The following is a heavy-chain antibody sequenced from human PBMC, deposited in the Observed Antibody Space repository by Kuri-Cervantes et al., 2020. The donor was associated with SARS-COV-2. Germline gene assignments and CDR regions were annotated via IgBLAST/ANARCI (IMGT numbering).Heavy chain of an antibody. V-gene: IGHV3-48*04. CDR3: ARDGGYCTLTTCYSYWYFDL. CDR2: ISSSGSTI. Sequence: GESLKISCAASGFTFSSHSMNWVRQAPGKGLEWVSYISSSGSTIYYAGSVKGRFTISRDNAKNSLYLEMNSLRAEDTAVYYCARDGGYCTLTTCYSYWYFDLWGRGTLVTVSS. J-gene: IGHJ2*01. CDR1: GFTFSSHS. D-gene: IGHD2-2*01.